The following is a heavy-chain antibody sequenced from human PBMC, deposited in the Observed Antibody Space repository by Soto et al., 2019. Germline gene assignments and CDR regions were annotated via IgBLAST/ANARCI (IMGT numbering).Heavy chain of an antibody. CDR3: ARSITMVRGIKGINWFDP. D-gene: IGHD3-10*01. CDR2: IYYSGST. J-gene: IGHJ5*02. Sequence: QVQLQESGPGLVKPSQTLSLTCTVSGGSISSGGYYWSWIRQHPGKGLEWIGYIYYSGSTYYNPSLKSRVTISVDTSKPQFSLKLSSVTAACTAVYYCARSITMVRGIKGINWFDPWGQGTLVTVSS. CDR1: GGSISSGGYY. V-gene: IGHV4-31*03.